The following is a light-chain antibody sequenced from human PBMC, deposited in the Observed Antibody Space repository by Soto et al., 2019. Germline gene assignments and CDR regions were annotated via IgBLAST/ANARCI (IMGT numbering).Light chain of an antibody. Sequence: EIVLTQSPATLSFSPGERSTLSCMASQSVSSSYLAWYQQKPGQAPRLLIYGASSRATGIPDRFSGSGSGTDFTLTISRLEPEDFAVYYCQQYGSSPETFGQGTKV. CDR1: QSVSSSY. CDR3: QQYGSSPET. J-gene: IGKJ1*01. CDR2: GAS. V-gene: IGKV3-20*01.